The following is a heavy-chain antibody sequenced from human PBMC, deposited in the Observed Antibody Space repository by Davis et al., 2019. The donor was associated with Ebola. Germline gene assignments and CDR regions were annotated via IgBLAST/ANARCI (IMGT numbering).Heavy chain of an antibody. CDR2: ISAYNGNT. J-gene: IGHJ5*02. CDR1: GYTFTSYG. V-gene: IGHV1-18*01. CDR3: AHLFAVVGVGVWFDP. Sequence: SVTVSCMASGYTFTSYGISWLRQAPGQGLEWTGWISAYNGNTNYAQKLQGRVTMTTDTSTSTAYMELRSLRSDDTAVYYCAHLFAVVGVGVWFDPWGQGTLVTVSS. D-gene: IGHD1-26*01.